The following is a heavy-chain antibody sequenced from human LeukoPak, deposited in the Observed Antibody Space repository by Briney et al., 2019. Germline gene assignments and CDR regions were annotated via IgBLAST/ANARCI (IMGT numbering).Heavy chain of an antibody. D-gene: IGHD3-10*01. CDR2: MHYSGST. J-gene: IGHJ5*02. CDR3: ARVGDLRGVISWFDP. V-gene: IGHV4-30-4*01. CDR1: GGSISSGDHY. Sequence: SQTLSLTCSVSGGSISSGDHYWSWIRQPPGKGLEWIGYMHYSGSTYYNPSPKSRLTTSVDTSKNQFSLKLSSVTAADTAVYYCARVGDLRGVISWFDPWGQGTLVTVSS.